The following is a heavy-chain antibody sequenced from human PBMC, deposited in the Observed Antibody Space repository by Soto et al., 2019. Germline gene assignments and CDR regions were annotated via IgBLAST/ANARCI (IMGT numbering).Heavy chain of an antibody. CDR3: ARAAVAFDAFDR. J-gene: IGHJ3*01. CDR2: TYLRSKWYY. V-gene: IGHV6-1*01. D-gene: IGHD2-15*01. CDR1: GDSVSTNSAT. Sequence: QIQLQQSGPGLVKPSQTFSLTCVISGDSVSTNSATWNWIRQSPSRGLEWLGRTYLRSKWYYEYAVSVKSRIAIRPDTSKNLFSLQLSSVTPEATAVYFCARAAVAFDAFDRWGQGTVVTVSS.